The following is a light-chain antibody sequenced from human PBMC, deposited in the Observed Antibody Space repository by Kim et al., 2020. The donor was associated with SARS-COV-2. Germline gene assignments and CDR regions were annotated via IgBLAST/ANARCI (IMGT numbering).Light chain of an antibody. CDR1: QSVLYSSNNKNY. V-gene: IGKV4-1*01. Sequence: ATINCKSSQSVLYSSNNKNYLAWYQQKPGQPPKLLIYWASTRESGVPDRFSGSGSGTDFTLTISSLQAEDVAVYYCQQYYSTPPTFGQGTKLEI. J-gene: IGKJ2*01. CDR3: QQYYSTPPT. CDR2: WAS.